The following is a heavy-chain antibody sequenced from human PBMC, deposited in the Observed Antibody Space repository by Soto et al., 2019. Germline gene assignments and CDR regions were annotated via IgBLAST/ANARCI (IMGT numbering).Heavy chain of an antibody. J-gene: IGHJ4*02. CDR3: ARDRGSYSRYFDY. Sequence: VQLVESGGSVVQPGRSLRLSCAASGFTFSSYAMHWVRQAPGKGLEWVAVISYDGSNKYYADSVKGRFTISRDNSKNTLYLQMSSLRTEDTAVYYCARDRGSYSRYFDYWGQGTLVTVSS. D-gene: IGHD1-26*01. V-gene: IGHV3-30-3*01. CDR2: ISYDGSNK. CDR1: GFTFSSYA.